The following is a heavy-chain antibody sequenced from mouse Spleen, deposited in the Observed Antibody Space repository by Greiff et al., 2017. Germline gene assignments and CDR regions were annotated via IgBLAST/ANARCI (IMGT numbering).Heavy chain of an antibody. CDR1: GFTFSSYA. J-gene: IGHJ3*01. Sequence: DVMLVESGGGLVKPGGSLKLSCAASGFTFSSYAMSWVRQTPEKRLEWVATISSGGSYTYYPDSVKGRFTISRDNAKNTLYLQMSSLRSEDTAMYYCARRIGSSEWFAYWGQGTLVTVSA. V-gene: IGHV5-9-1*01. CDR3: ARRIGSSEWFAY. D-gene: IGHD1-1*01. CDR2: ISSGGSYT.